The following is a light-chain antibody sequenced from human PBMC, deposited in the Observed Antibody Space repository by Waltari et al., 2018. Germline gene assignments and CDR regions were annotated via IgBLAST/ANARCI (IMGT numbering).Light chain of an antibody. V-gene: IGLV2-14*03. CDR1: TSDVGGYNY. Sequence: QSALTQPASVSGSPGQSIPISCTGTTSDVGGYNYVSWYQQHPGKAPKLMIYDVSNRPSGVSNRFSGSKSGNTASLTISGLQAEDEADYYCNSYTSSSTVVFGGGTKLTVL. CDR2: DVS. CDR3: NSYTSSSTVV. J-gene: IGLJ2*01.